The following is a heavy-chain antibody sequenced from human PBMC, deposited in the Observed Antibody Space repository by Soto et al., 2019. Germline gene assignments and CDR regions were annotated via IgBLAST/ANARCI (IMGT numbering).Heavy chain of an antibody. CDR2: IYHSGST. D-gene: IGHD7-27*01. CDR1: SGSISSSNW. J-gene: IGHJ6*03. CDR3: ASVNLGSYYYYMDV. V-gene: IGHV4-4*02. Sequence: QVQLQESGPGLVKPSGTLSLTCAVSSGSISSSNWWSWVRQPPGKGLEGIGEIYHSGSTNYNPSLKSRVTISVDKSKNQFSLKLSSVTAADTAVYYCASVNLGSYYYYMDVWGKGTTVTVSS.